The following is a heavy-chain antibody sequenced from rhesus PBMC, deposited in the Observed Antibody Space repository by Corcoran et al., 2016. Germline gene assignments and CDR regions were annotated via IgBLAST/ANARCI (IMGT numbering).Heavy chain of an antibody. V-gene: IGHV4-143*01. Sequence: QVQLQESGPGLVKPSETLSLTCTVSGGSISGYYYWSWIRQPPGKGLEWIGGIYGNSASTYYNPSIKSRVTIAKDTSKNQFSLKLSSVTAADTAVYYCARPFDYWGQGVLVTVSS. CDR2: IYGNSAST. J-gene: IGHJ4*01. CDR1: GGSISGYYY. CDR3: ARPFDY.